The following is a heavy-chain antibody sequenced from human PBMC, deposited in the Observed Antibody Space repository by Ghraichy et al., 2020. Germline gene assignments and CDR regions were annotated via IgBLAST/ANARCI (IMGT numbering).Heavy chain of an antibody. Sequence: GESLNISCVASGFTLSNYWMHWVRQAPGKGLVWVSRIKSDGSSTIYADSVKGRFTISRDNAKNTLYLQMNSLRADDTAVYYCARQYCSGGRCFFGTGGSHLDYWGQGTLVSVSS. D-gene: IGHD2-15*01. CDR2: IKSDGSST. J-gene: IGHJ4*02. CDR3: ARQYCSGGRCFFGTGGSHLDY. CDR1: GFTLSNYW. V-gene: IGHV3-74*01.